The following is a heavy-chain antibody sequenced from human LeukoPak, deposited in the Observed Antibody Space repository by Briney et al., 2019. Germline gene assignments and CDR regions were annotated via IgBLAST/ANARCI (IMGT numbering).Heavy chain of an antibody. CDR1: GFTFSSYW. Sequence: GGSLRLSCAASGFTFSSYWMSWVRQAPGKGLEWVANIKQDGSEKYYADSVKGRFTISRDNSKNTLYLQMNSLRAEDTAVYYCAKGYCSSTSCLKTDWGQGALVTVSS. V-gene: IGHV3-7*01. J-gene: IGHJ4*02. CDR3: AKGYCSSTSCLKTD. D-gene: IGHD2-2*01. CDR2: IKQDGSEK.